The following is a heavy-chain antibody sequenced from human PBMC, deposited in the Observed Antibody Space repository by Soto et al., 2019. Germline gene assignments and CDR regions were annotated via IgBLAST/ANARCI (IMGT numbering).Heavy chain of an antibody. CDR1: GFIFSGYA. CDR2: LSGSGDNT. CDR3: AKDRDFWTGSGIDY. V-gene: IGHV3-23*01. Sequence: EVQLLESGGGLIQPGGSLRLSCAASGFIFSGYAMSWVRQAPGKGLEWVSTLSGSGDNTYYADSLKGRFTISRDTSKNTLYLQMNSLRAEDTALYFCAKDRDFWTGSGIDYWGQGTLVTVSA. D-gene: IGHD3-3*01. J-gene: IGHJ4*02.